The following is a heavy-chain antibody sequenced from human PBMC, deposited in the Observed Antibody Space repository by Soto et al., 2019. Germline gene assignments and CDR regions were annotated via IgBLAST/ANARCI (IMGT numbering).Heavy chain of an antibody. Sequence: QVQLVQSGAEVTKHGASVKVSCKACGCTFTTYDINWVRQATGQGLEWLGWMSPNSGATGYAQKFQGRVTMTRDTSMSTAYMELSNLRSEDTAMYYCARGVDAGVDVWGQGTTVTVSS. CDR1: GCTFTTYD. CDR3: ARGVDAGVDV. V-gene: IGHV1-8*01. J-gene: IGHJ6*02. CDR2: MSPNSGAT. D-gene: IGHD1-1*01.